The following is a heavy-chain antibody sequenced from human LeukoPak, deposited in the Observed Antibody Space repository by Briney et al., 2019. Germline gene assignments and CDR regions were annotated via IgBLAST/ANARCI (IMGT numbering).Heavy chain of an antibody. V-gene: IGHV1-18*01. CDR2: ISAYNGNT. CDR3: ARELGYSGSYYWDPFDY. CDR1: GYTFTSYG. D-gene: IGHD1-26*01. Sequence: ASVKVSCKASGYTFTSYGISWVRQAPGQGLEWMGWISAYNGNTNYAQKIQGRVTMTTDTSTSTAYMELRSLRSDDTAVYYCARELGYSGSYYWDPFDYWGQGTLVTVSS. J-gene: IGHJ4*02.